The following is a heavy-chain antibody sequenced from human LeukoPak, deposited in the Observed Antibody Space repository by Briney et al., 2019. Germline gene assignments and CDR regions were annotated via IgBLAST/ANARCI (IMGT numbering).Heavy chain of an antibody. J-gene: IGHJ3*02. V-gene: IGHV3-23*01. Sequence: GGSLRLSCAASGFTFSSYAMGWVRQAPGKGPEWVPAISSSGGTYYGDSVKGRFTISRDNSKNTLYLQMTSLRAEDTAVYSCAKDPIVFNSGNYYLGTFDIWGQGTMVTVSS. D-gene: IGHD1-26*01. CDR2: ISSSGGT. CDR3: AKDPIVFNSGNYYLGTFDI. CDR1: GFTFSSYA.